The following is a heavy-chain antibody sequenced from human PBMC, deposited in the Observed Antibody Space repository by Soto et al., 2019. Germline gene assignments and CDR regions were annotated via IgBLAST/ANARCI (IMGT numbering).Heavy chain of an antibody. J-gene: IGHJ6*02. D-gene: IGHD3-10*01. CDR2: ISGSGGST. CDR1: GFSVRNIY. CDR3: AKAKVLSDYGSGSYDYYYYGMDV. Sequence: PGGSLRLSCAASGFSVRNIYMSWVRQAPGKGLEWVSAISGSGGSTYYADSVKGRFTISRDNSKNTLYLQMNSLRAEDTAVYYCAKAKVLSDYGSGSYDYYYYGMDVWGQGTTVTVSS. V-gene: IGHV3-23*01.